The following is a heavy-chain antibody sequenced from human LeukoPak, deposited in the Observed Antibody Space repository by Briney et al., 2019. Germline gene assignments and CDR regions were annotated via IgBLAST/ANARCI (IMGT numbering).Heavy chain of an antibody. CDR3: ARVEMATITIDY. D-gene: IGHD5-24*01. CDR2: IYYSGST. CDR1: GGSISSYY. V-gene: IGHV4-59*01. J-gene: IGHJ4*02. Sequence: SETLSLTCTVSGGSISSYYWSWIRQPPGKGLEWIGYIYYSGSTNYNPSLKSRVTTSVDTSKNQFSLKLSSVTAADTAVYYCARVEMATITIDYWGQGTLVTVSS.